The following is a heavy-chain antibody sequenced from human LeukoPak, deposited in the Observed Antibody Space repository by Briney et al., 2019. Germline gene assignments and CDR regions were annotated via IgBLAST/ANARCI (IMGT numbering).Heavy chain of an antibody. D-gene: IGHD3-3*01. CDR1: GYTFTGYY. Sequence: ASVKVSCKASGYTFTGYYMHWVRQAPGQGLEWMGWINPNSGGTNYAQKFQGRVTMTRDTSISTAYMELSRLRSDDTAVYYCARDGAYDFWSPDDYWGQGTLVTVSS. V-gene: IGHV1-2*02. CDR2: INPNSGGT. CDR3: ARDGAYDFWSPDDY. J-gene: IGHJ4*02.